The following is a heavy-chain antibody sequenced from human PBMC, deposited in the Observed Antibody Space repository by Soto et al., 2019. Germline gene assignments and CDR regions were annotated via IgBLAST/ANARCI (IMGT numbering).Heavy chain of an antibody. CDR2: IYYSGSN. CDR3: ADDSSGYIY. V-gene: IGHV4-39*01. D-gene: IGHD3-22*01. Sequence: QLQLQESGPGLVKPSETLSLTCTVSGGSISSSSYYWGWIRQPPGKGLEWIGSIYYSGSNYYNPSLKSRVTITVDTYKNQISLKLSSVAAADTAVYSCADDSSGYIYWGQGTLVTVSS. J-gene: IGHJ4*02. CDR1: GGSISSSSYY.